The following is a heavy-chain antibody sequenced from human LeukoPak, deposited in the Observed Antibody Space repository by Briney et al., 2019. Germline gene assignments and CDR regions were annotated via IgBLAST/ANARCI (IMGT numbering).Heavy chain of an antibody. Sequence: ASVKVSCKASGYTFTGYYMHWVRQAPGQGLEWMGWINPNSGGTNYAQKFQGRVTITADESTSTAYMELSSLRSEDTAVYYCARVSLYSGPRGDWFDPWGQGTLVTVSS. D-gene: IGHD5-12*01. J-gene: IGHJ5*02. CDR3: ARVSLYSGPRGDWFDP. CDR1: GYTFTGYY. CDR2: INPNSGGT. V-gene: IGHV1-2*02.